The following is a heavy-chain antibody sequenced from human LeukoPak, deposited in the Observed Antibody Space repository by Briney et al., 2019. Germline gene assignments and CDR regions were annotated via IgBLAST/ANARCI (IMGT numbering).Heavy chain of an antibody. D-gene: IGHD6-19*01. CDR2: ISAYNGNT. J-gene: IGHJ4*02. V-gene: IGHV1-18*01. Sequence: ASVKVSCKASGYTFTSYGISWVRQAPGQGLEWMGWISAYNGNTNYAQKLQGRVTMTTDTSTSTAYMGLSSLRSEDTAVYYCARGVAVAGTIDYWGQGTLVTVSS. CDR3: ARGVAVAGTIDY. CDR1: GYTFTSYG.